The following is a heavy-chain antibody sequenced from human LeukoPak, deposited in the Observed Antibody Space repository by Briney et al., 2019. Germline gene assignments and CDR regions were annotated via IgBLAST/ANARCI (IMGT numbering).Heavy chain of an antibody. CDR2: ISAYNGNT. CDR1: GYTFTSYG. J-gene: IGHJ4*02. CDR3: ARVCGGDCYSDFDY. Sequence: GASVKVSCKASGYTFTSYGNSWVRQAPGQGLEWMGWISAYNGNTNYAQKLQGRVTMTTDTSTSTSYMELRSLRSDDTAVYYCARVCGGDCYSDFDYWGQGTLVTVSS. V-gene: IGHV1-18*01. D-gene: IGHD2-21*02.